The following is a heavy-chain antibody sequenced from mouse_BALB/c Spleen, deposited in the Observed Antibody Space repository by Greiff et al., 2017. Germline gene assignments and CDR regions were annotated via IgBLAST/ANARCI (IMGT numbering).Heavy chain of an antibody. CDR1: GYTFSSYW. D-gene: IGHD4-1*01. V-gene: IGHV1-9*01. CDR2: ILPGSGST. CDR3: ARHPSNWDDAMDY. J-gene: IGHJ4*01. Sequence: VKLQESGAELMKPGASVKISCKATGYTFSSYWIEWVKQRPGHGLEWIGEILPGSGSTNYNEKFKGKATFTADTSSNTAYMQLSSLTSEDSAVYYCARHPSNWDDAMDYWGQGTSVTVSS.